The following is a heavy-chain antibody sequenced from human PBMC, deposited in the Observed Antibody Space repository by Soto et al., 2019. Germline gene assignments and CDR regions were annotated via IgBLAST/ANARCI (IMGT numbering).Heavy chain of an antibody. J-gene: IGHJ4*02. CDR2: INGGNDNT. V-gene: IGHV1-3*01. CDR3: ARDPYYDSSGYYPDY. CDR1: GYTFTSYA. Sequence: ASVKVSSKASGYTFTSYAIHGVRQAPGQRLEWMGWINGGNDNTKYSQKFQGRITITRDTSASTAYMELNSLRAEDTAVYYCARDPYYDSSGYYPDYWGQGTLVTVSS. D-gene: IGHD3-22*01.